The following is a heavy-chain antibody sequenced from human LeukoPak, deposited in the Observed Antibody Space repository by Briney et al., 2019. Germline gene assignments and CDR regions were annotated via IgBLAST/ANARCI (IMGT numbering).Heavy chain of an antibody. Sequence: SSETLSLTCTVSGGSISSSSYYWGYLLQPPGQGLESFGRNYYSGSTYYNPSLKSRVTISVDTSKNQFSLKVSSVTAADTAVYYCARRQAHPLDGDNSQFAFNIWGHGTMVTVSS. CDR3: ARRQAHPLDGDNSQFAFNI. CDR1: GGSISSSSYY. D-gene: IGHD4-23*01. V-gene: IGHV4-39*01. CDR2: NYYSGST. J-gene: IGHJ3*02.